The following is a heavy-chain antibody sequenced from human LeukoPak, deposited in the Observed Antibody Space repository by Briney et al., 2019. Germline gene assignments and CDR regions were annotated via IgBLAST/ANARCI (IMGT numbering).Heavy chain of an antibody. CDR3: ARVGRGDHTWGSYYFDH. CDR2: ISYSGST. D-gene: IGHD3-16*01. J-gene: IGHJ4*02. CDR1: GDSISSYH. Sequence: PSETLSLTCTVSGDSISSYHWSWIRQPPGKGLEWIGYISYSGSTNYNRSLKSRVTISVDTSKNQFSLKLSSVTAADTAVYYCARVGRGDHTWGSYYFDHWGQGTLVTVSS. V-gene: IGHV4-59*01.